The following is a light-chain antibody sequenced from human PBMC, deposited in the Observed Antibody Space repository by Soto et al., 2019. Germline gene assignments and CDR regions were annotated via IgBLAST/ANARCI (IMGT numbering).Light chain of an antibody. V-gene: IGKV3-15*01. Sequence: ILVTQSPAPLSVSQGERATLSCRASQSVSSNLAWYQQKPGQAPRLLIYGASTRATGIPARFSGSGSGTEFTLTISSLQSEDFAVYYCQQYNNWPPVYTFGQGTKVDIK. J-gene: IGKJ2*01. CDR1: QSVSSN. CDR3: QQYNNWPPVYT. CDR2: GAS.